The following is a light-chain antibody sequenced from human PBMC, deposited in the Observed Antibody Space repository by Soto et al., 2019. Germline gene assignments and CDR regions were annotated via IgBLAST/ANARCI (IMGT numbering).Light chain of an antibody. CDR3: QQYYGIPYT. CDR2: WAS. V-gene: IGKV4-1*01. Sequence: DIVMTQSPDSLAVSLGERATINCKSSQSVFYSSNNKNYLDWYQQKAGQPPKLLIYWASTRESGVPERFSGSGSGTDFTLTISSLQAEDVAVYYCQQYYGIPYTFGQGTELEIK. J-gene: IGKJ2*01. CDR1: QSVFYSSNNKNY.